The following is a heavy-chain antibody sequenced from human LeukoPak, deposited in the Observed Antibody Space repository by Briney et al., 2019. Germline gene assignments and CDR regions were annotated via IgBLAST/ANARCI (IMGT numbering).Heavy chain of an antibody. CDR3: ANSYGTFDY. CDR2: IIGRGGST. CDR1: GFTFSSYA. V-gene: IGHV3-23*01. D-gene: IGHD3-16*01. J-gene: IGHJ4*02. Sequence: GGSLRLSCAASGFTFSSYAMSGVRQAPGKGREWVSAIIGRGGSTYYADSVKGRFTISRDNSKNTLYLQMNSLRAEDTAVYYCANSYGTFDYWGQGTLVTVSS.